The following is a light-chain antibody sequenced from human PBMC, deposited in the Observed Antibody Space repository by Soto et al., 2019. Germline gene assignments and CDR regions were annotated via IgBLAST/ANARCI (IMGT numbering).Light chain of an antibody. CDR1: QTIGAN. V-gene: IGKV1-39*01. J-gene: IGKJ2*01. CDR2: DAS. Sequence: DIQMTQSPSSLSASVGDRVTITCRASQTIGANLNWYRQKLGEAPTLLIYDASTLQSGVPSRFSGLGSGTDFALTITSLQPDDSATYYCQQSYTTVYTFGQGTKVEIK. CDR3: QQSYTTVYT.